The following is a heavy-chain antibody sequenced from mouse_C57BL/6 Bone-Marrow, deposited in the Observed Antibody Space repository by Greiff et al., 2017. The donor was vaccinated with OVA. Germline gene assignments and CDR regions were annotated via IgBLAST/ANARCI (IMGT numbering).Heavy chain of an antibody. V-gene: IGHV1-69*01. CDR1: GYTFTSYW. Sequence: QVQLQQPGAELVMPGASVKLSCKASGYTFTSYWMHWVKQRPGQGLEWIGEIDPSDSYTNYNQKFKGKSTLTVDKSSSTAYMQLSSPTSEDSAVYYCARRGSSGYFPFAYWGQGTLVTVSA. CDR2: IDPSDSYT. D-gene: IGHD3-2*02. J-gene: IGHJ3*01. CDR3: ARRGSSGYFPFAY.